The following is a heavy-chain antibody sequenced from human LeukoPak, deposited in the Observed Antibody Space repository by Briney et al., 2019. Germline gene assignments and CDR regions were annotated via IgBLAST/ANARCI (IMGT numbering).Heavy chain of an antibody. V-gene: IGHV3-74*01. J-gene: IGHJ4*02. CDR3: ARALGGYGHFDY. CDR2: INGDGSDT. D-gene: IGHD5-12*01. Sequence: PGGSLRLSCAASGFTVSNYWIHWVRQAPGKGLVCVSRINGDGSDTNYADSVRGRFTISRDNAKNTLSLQMNSLRAEDTAVYYCARALGGYGHFDYWGQGTLVTVSS. CDR1: GFTVSNYW.